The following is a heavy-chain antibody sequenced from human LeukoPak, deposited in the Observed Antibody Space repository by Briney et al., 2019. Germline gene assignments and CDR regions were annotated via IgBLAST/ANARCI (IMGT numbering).Heavy chain of an antibody. CDR1: GFTFSSYW. CDR3: ARDRDMITFGGVIVHAFTD. V-gene: IGHV3-74*01. D-gene: IGHD3-16*02. J-gene: IGHJ4*02. CDR2: INSDGSST. Sequence: GGSLRLSCSASGFTFSSYWMHWVHQAPGKGLVWVSRINSDGSSTSYADSVKGRFTISRDNAKNTLYLQMNSLRAEDTAVYYCARDRDMITFGGVIVHAFTDWGQGTLVTVSS.